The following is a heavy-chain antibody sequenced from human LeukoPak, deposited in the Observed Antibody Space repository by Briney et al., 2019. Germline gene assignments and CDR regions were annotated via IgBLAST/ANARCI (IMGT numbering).Heavy chain of an antibody. CDR2: IYYSGST. CDR3: ARAPGYSYLFDY. J-gene: IGHJ4*02. D-gene: IGHD5-18*01. CDR1: GGSFSGYY. V-gene: IGHV4-59*01. Sequence: SETLSLTCAVYGGSFSGYYWSWIRQPPGKGLEWIGYIYYSGSTNYNPSLKSRVTISVDTSKNQFSLKLSSVTAADTAVYYCARAPGYSYLFDYWGQGTLVTVSS.